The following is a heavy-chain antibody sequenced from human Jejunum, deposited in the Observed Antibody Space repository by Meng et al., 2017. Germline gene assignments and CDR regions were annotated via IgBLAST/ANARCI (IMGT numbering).Heavy chain of an antibody. J-gene: IGHJ4*02. D-gene: IGHD2-2*01. CDR3: AREGQLMLGLVDY. Sequence: QVKLQQWGAGLLKPSETLSLTCAVYGGSISDYYWTWIRQPPGKGLEWIGEINDSGSTNYNPSLESRVTLSVDTSNNQFSLRLNSVTAADTAVYYCAREGQLMLGLVDYWGQGTLVTVSS. CDR1: GGSISDYY. V-gene: IGHV4-34*01. CDR2: INDSGST.